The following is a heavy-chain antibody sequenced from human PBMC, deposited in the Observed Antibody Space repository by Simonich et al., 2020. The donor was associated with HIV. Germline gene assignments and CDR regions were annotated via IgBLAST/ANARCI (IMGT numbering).Heavy chain of an antibody. CDR2: NNQSGST. CDR1: GGSFRGYY. D-gene: IGHD6-13*01. J-gene: IGHJ1*01. CDR3: ARLTAGGLGEYFQH. V-gene: IGHV4-34*01. Sequence: QVQLQQWGAGLLKPSETLSLTFAVYGGSFRGYYWSWIRQPPGKGLGWIGENNQSGSTNYNPSLRRLVTISADTSKNQCTLKLSSVTAADTAVYYCARLTAGGLGEYFQHWGQGTLGTVSS.